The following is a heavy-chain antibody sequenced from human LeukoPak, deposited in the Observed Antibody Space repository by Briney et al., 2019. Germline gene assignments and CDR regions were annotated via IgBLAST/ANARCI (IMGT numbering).Heavy chain of an antibody. V-gene: IGHV4-30-2*01. Sequence: SQTLSLTCTVSGGSISSGGYYWSWIRQPPGKGLEWIGYIYHSGSTYYNPSLKSRVTISVDRSKNQFSLKLSSVTAADTAVYYCARVWGYCSSTSCYYFDYWGQGTLVTVSS. D-gene: IGHD2-2*01. CDR1: GGSISSGGYY. CDR2: IYHSGST. CDR3: ARVWGYCSSTSCYYFDY. J-gene: IGHJ4*02.